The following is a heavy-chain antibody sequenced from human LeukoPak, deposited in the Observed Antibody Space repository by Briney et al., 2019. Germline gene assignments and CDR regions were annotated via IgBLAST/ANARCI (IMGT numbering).Heavy chain of an antibody. CDR3: ARHLGAGTTYYYYYYMDV. V-gene: IGHV4-34*01. CDR2: INHSGST. Sequence: PSETLSLTCAVYGGSFGGYYWSWIRQPPGKGLEWIGEINHSGSTNYNPSLKSRVTISVDTSKNQFSLKLSSVTAADTAVYYCARHLGAGTTYYYYYYMDVWGKGTTVTISS. D-gene: IGHD1-7*01. CDR1: GGSFGGYY. J-gene: IGHJ6*03.